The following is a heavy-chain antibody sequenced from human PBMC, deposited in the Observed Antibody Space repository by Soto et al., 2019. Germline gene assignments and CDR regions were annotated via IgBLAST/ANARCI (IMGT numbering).Heavy chain of an antibody. V-gene: IGHV3-30*18. CDR2: ISYDGSNK. J-gene: IGHJ6*02. CDR3: AKDLGRFLEWLTDYYYYGMDV. CDR1: GFTFSSYG. Sequence: GGSLRLSCAASGFTFSSYGMHWVRQAPGKGLEWVAVISYDGSNKYYADSVKGRFTISRDNSKNTLYLQMNSLRAEDTAVYYCAKDLGRFLEWLTDYYYYGMDVWGQGTTVTVSS. D-gene: IGHD3-3*01.